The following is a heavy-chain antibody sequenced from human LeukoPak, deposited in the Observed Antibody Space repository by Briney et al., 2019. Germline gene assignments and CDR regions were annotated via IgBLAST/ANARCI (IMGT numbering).Heavy chain of an antibody. V-gene: IGHV1-18*01. CDR1: GGTFSSYA. CDR2: ISAYNGNT. CDR3: ARDLYGGNSGGFDP. Sequence: ASVKVSCKASGGTFSSYAISWVRQAPGQGLEWMGWISAYNGNTNYAQKLQGRVTMTTDTSTSTAYMELRSLRSDDTAVYYCARDLYGGNSGGFDPWGQGTLVTVSS. D-gene: IGHD4-23*01. J-gene: IGHJ5*02.